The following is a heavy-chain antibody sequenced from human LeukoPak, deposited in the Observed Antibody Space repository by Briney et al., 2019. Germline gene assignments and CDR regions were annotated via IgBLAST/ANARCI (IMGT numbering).Heavy chain of an antibody. CDR1: GFTFSSYA. J-gene: IGHJ4*02. V-gene: IGHV3-23*01. CDR3: AKDPQDRIAAAYSYFDY. D-gene: IGHD6-25*01. CDR2: ISGSGGST. Sequence: GGSLRLSCAASGFTFSSYAMSWVRQAPGKGLEWVSAISGSGGSTYYADSVKGRFTISRDNSKNTLYLQMNSLRAEDTAVYYCAKDPQDRIAAAYSYFDYWGQGTLVTVSS.